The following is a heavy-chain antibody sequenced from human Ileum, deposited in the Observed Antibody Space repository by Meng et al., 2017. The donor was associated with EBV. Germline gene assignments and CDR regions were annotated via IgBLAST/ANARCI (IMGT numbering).Heavy chain of an antibody. J-gene: IGHJ4*02. D-gene: IGHD1-7*01. Sequence: QGQLQEVGQGLVKPSGTLSLTCTVSGDSISSDIWWSWVRQPPGKGLEWIGEVYHRGDTNYNQSLKSRVDISVDKSKKQFYLSLFSVTAADTAVYYCGRDQGRELINHWGQGTLVTVSS. CDR3: GRDQGRELINH. V-gene: IGHV4-4*02. CDR2: VYHRGDT. CDR1: GDSISSDIW.